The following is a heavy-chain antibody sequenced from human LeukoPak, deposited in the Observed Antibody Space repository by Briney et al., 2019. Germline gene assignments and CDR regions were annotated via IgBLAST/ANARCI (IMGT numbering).Heavy chain of an antibody. CDR1: GGSFSGYY. J-gene: IGHJ4*02. CDR3: ARDHAARPFDY. D-gene: IGHD6-6*01. Sequence: SETLSLTCAVYGGSFSGYYWSWIRQPPGKGLEWIGEINHSGSTNYNPSLKSRVTISVDTSKNQFSLKLSSVTAADTAVYYCARDHAARPFDYWGQGTLVTVSS. CDR2: INHSGST. V-gene: IGHV4-34*01.